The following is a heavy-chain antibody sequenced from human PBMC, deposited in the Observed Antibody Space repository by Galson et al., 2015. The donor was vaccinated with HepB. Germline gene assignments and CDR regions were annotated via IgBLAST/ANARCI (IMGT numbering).Heavy chain of an antibody. Sequence: CAISGDSVSSNSAAWNWIRQSPSRGLEWLGRTYYRSKWYNDYAVSVKSRMTINPDTSKNQFSLQLNSVTPEDTAVYYCARDRDYYGSGNYGYGIYHYYGMDVWGQGTTVTVSS. D-gene: IGHD3-10*01. CDR2: TYYRSKWYN. CDR3: ARDRDYYGSGNYGYGIYHYYGMDV. CDR1: GDSVSSNSAA. V-gene: IGHV6-1*01. J-gene: IGHJ6*02.